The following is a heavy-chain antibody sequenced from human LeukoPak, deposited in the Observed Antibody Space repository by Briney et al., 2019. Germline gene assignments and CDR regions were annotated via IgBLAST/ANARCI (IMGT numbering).Heavy chain of an antibody. J-gene: IGHJ4*02. D-gene: IGHD6-13*01. CDR3: ARDRAGSSWYSGYYFDY. CDR1: GFTFSTFS. CDR2: MSYDERKK. V-gene: IGHV3-30-3*01. Sequence: GGSLRLSCAASGFTFSTFSMHWVRQAPGKGLEWVGLMSYDERKKYLADSVKGRFTISRDNSKNALYLQMSSLRAEDTAVYYCARDRAGSSWYSGYYFDYWGQGTLVTVSS.